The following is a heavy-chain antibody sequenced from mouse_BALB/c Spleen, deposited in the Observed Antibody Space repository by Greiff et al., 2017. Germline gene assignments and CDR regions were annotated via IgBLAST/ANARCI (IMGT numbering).Heavy chain of an antibody. V-gene: IGHV14-4*02. D-gene: IGHD2-4*01. J-gene: IGHJ3*01. CDR1: GFNIKDYY. CDR2: IDPENGDT. Sequence: VQLKESGAELVRSGASVKLSCTASGFNIKDYYMHWVKQRPEQGLEWIGWIDPENGDTEYAPKFQGKATMTADTSSNTAYLQLSSLTSEDTAVYYCARGEDYPWFAYWGQGTLVTVSA. CDR3: ARGEDYPWFAY.